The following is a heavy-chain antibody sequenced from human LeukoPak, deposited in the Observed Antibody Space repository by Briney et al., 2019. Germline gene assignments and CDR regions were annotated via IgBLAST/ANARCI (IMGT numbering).Heavy chain of an antibody. CDR2: IYYSGST. V-gene: IGHV4-39*07. Sequence: SETLSLTCTVSGGSISSSSYYWGWIRQPPGTGLEWIGSIYYSGSTNYNPSLKSRVSTSVDTSKNQFSLKLSSVTAADTAVYYCARGKYYYGSGTYYTRSYDWYFDLWGRGTLVTVSS. CDR1: GGSISSSSYY. J-gene: IGHJ2*01. CDR3: ARGKYYYGSGTYYTRSYDWYFDL. D-gene: IGHD3-10*01.